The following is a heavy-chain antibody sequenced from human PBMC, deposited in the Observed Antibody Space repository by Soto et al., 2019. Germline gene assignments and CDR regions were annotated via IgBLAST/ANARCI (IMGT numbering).Heavy chain of an antibody. CDR2: IYYNGST. CDR3: ARDAPLWFGELSH. CDR1: GGSIRSPNYY. V-gene: IGHV4-31*03. D-gene: IGHD3-10*01. Sequence: QVQLQESGPGLVKPSQTLSLTCTVIGGSIRSPNYYWSWIRQHPGKGLEWIGNIYYNGSTNYTPSLKSRAVISLDTSKNQFSLKLTAVTAADTAVYYCARDAPLWFGELSHWGQGTLVTVSS. J-gene: IGHJ4*02.